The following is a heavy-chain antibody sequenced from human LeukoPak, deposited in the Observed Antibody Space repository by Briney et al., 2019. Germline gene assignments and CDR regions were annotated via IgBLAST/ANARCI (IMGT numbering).Heavy chain of an antibody. CDR1: GFTFSSYG. Sequence: GGSLRLSCAASGFTFSSYGMHWVRQAPGKGLEWVSSISSSSSYIYYADSVKGRFTISRDNAKNSLYLQMNSLRAEDTAVYYCARETKYYYDSSGSHWGQGTLVTVSS. CDR3: ARETKYYYDSSGSH. J-gene: IGHJ4*02. D-gene: IGHD3-22*01. CDR2: ISSSSSYI. V-gene: IGHV3-21*01.